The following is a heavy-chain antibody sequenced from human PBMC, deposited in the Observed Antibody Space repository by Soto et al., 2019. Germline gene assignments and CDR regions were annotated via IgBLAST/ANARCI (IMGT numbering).Heavy chain of an antibody. CDR3: AKDGWNFPPDP. D-gene: IGHD1-7*01. CDR1: GFTFGDSY. CDR2: ISPGSRYP. Sequence: GGSLRLSCAGSGFTFGDSYMSWIRQAPGKGLEWLSYISPGSRYPAYADSVKGRFTISRDNSKSTLHLQMNSLRAEDTAVYYCAKDGWNFPPDPWGQGTLVTVSS. J-gene: IGHJ5*02. V-gene: IGHV3-11*05.